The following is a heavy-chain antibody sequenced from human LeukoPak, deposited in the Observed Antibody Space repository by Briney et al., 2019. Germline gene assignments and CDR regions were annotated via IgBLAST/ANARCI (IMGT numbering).Heavy chain of an antibody. CDR3: ARSYYYYYMDV. V-gene: IGHV4-39*01. J-gene: IGHJ6*03. CDR2: IYYRGGT. CDR1: SSYG. Sequence: SSYGMHWVRQPPGKGLEWIGSIYYRGGTYYKPSLKSRVTISVDTSKNQFSLKLSSVPAADTAVYYCARSYYYYYMDVWGKGTTVTISS.